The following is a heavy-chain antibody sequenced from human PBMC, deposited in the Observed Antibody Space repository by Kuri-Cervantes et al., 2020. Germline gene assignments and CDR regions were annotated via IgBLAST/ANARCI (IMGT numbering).Heavy chain of an antibody. D-gene: IGHD3/OR15-3a*01. CDR2: ISGSGGST. Sequence: GGSVRLSCAASGSTVSSYAMSWVRQAPGKGLEWVSAISGSGGSTYYADSVKGRFTISRDNSKNTLYLQMNSLRAEDTAVYYCARDLDGRDYWGQGTLVTSPQ. J-gene: IGHJ4*02. V-gene: IGHV3-23*01. CDR1: GSTVSSYA. CDR3: ARDLDGRDY.